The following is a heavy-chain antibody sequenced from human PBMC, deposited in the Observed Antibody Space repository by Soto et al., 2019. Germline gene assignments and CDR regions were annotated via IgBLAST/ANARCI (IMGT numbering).Heavy chain of an antibody. J-gene: IGHJ6*02. Sequence: QVQLVQSGAEVKKPGSSLKVSCKASGGTFTNYAFSWVRQAPGQGLEWMGGIIHIFGTPDYAQKFQGRVTITADESTRTASMELSSLRSVDTAAYFCARERSVGYCITTTCPKPFYYYAMDVWGQGTTVTVSS. CDR3: ARERSVGYCITTTCPKPFYYYAMDV. CDR2: IIHIFGTP. V-gene: IGHV1-69*12. CDR1: GGTFTNYA. D-gene: IGHD2-2*01.